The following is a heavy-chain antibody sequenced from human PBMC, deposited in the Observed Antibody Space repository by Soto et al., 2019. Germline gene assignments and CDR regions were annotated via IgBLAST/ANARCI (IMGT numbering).Heavy chain of an antibody. CDR1: GFSLTTGVG. CDR3: GTLTADL. CDR2: VYWDDDK. Sequence: ITLEESGPTLVKPTETLTLTCTFSGFSLTTGVGVGWVRQPPGKALEWLALVYWDDDKHYNPSLKTRRTITKDDSKGQVVLTMTKMGPADSATYYCGTLTADLWGPGTLVTVS. D-gene: IGHD2-8*01. V-gene: IGHV2-5*02. J-gene: IGHJ4*02.